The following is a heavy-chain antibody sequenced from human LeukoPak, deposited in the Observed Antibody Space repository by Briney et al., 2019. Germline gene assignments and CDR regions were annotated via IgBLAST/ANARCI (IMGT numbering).Heavy chain of an antibody. CDR2: INTNTGNP. D-gene: IGHD3-22*01. CDR1: VYTFTSYA. J-gene: IGHJ4*02. Sequence: ASVKVSCKSSVYTFTSYAMNWVRHAPGQGLEWMGWINTNTGNPTYAQSFTGRFVFSLETSVSTAYLQISSLKAEDTAVYYCARSLDSITMIVVVIGMAGFDYWGQGTLVTVSS. CDR3: ARSLDSITMIVVVIGMAGFDY. V-gene: IGHV7-4-1*02.